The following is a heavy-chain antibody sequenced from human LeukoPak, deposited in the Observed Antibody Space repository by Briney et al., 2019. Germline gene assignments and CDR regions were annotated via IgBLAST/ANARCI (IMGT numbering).Heavy chain of an antibody. CDR3: AKDPYSSGWAPGHGFDDY. Sequence: PGGSLRLSCAGSGFTVSSSYMSWVRQAPGKGLEWVSAISGSGGSTYYADSVKGRFTISRDNSKNTLYLQMNSLRAEDTAVYYCAKDPYSSGWAPGHGFDDYWGQGTLVTVSS. V-gene: IGHV3-23*01. J-gene: IGHJ4*02. CDR2: ISGSGGST. D-gene: IGHD6-19*01. CDR1: GFTVSSSY.